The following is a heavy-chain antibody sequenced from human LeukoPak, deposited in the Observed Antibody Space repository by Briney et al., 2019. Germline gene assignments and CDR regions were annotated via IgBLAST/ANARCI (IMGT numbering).Heavy chain of an antibody. CDR1: GDSISNYY. J-gene: IGHJ4*02. CDR3: ARTRVPAAPNFDY. V-gene: IGHV4-59*01. D-gene: IGHD2-2*01. Sequence: SETLSLTCTVSGDSISNYYWNWIRQPPGKGLEWIGYVYYSGSTNYNPSLESRVTISLDTSKNQFSLKLTSVTAADTAVYYCARTRVPAAPNFDYWGQGTLVTVSS. CDR2: VYYSGST.